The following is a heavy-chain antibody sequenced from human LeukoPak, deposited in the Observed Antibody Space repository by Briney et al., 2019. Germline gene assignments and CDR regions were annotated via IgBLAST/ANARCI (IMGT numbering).Heavy chain of an antibody. CDR3: ATVWVAAAKTKYYFDY. CDR2: FDPVDGET. D-gene: IGHD6-13*01. V-gene: IGHV1-24*01. CDR1: GYTLTELS. J-gene: IGHJ4*02. Sequence: ASVKVSCKVSGYTLTELSMHWVRQAPGKGLEWMGGFDPVDGETIYAQKFQGRVIMTEDTSTDTAYMELSSLRSEDTAVYYCATVWVAAAKTKYYFDYWGRGTLVTVSS.